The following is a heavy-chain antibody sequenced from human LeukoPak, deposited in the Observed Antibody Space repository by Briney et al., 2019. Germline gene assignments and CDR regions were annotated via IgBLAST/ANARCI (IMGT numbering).Heavy chain of an antibody. CDR1: GGSFSGYY. V-gene: IGHV4-34*01. CDR2: INHSGST. J-gene: IGHJ3*02. D-gene: IGHD3-22*01. Sequence: SETLSLTCAVYGGSFSGYYWSWIRQPPGKGLEWIGEINHSGSTNYNPSLKSRVTISVDTSKNQFSLKLSSVTAADTAVYYCARGRSYYDSSGYYSRLYTFDNWGQGTMVTVSS. CDR3: ARGRSYYDSSGYYSRLYTFDN.